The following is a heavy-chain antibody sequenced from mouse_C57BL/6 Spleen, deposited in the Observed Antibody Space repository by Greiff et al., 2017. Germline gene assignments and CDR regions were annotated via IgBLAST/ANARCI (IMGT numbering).Heavy chain of an antibody. CDR2: ISSGGSYT. J-gene: IGHJ2*01. Sequence: DVKLVESGGDLVKPGGSLKLSCAASGFTFSSYGMYWVRQTPDKRLEWVATISSGGSYTYYPDSVKGRFTISRDNAKNTQYLQMSSLKSEDTAMYYWARQGGDYFDYWGQGTTLTVSS. V-gene: IGHV5-6*02. CDR3: ARQGGDYFDY. CDR1: GFTFSSYG.